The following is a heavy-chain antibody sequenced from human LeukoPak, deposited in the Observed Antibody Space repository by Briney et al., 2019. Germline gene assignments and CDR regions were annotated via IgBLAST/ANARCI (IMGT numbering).Heavy chain of an antibody. D-gene: IGHD3-22*01. V-gene: IGHV3-30*18. CDR2: ISYDGSNK. CDR3: AKGGYYDSSGYYYDNWFDP. Sequence: GGSLRLSCAASGFTFNGYNMNWVRQAPGKGLEWVAVISYDGSNKYYADSVKGRFTISRDNSKNTLYLQMNSLRAEDTAVYYCAKGGYYDSSGYYYDNWFDPWGQGTLVTVSS. CDR1: GFTFNGYN. J-gene: IGHJ5*02.